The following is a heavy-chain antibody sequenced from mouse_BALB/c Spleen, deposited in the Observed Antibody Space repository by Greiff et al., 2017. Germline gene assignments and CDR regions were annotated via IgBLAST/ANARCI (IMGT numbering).Heavy chain of an antibody. J-gene: IGHJ3*01. CDR3: AAYDYDGEGRFAY. D-gene: IGHD2-4*01. V-gene: IGHV2-9*02. CDR2: IWAGGST. CDR1: GFSLTSYG. Sequence: VQVVESGPGLVAPSQSLSITCTVSGFSLTSYGVHWVRQPPGKGLEWLGVIWAGGSTNYNSALMSRLSISKDNSKSQVFLKMNSLQTDDTAMYYCAAYDYDGEGRFAYWGQGTLVTVSA.